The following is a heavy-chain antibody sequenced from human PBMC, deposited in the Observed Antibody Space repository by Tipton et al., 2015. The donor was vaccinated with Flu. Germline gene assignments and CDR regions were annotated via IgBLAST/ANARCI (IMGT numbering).Heavy chain of an antibody. V-gene: IGHV4-39*07. CDR1: GGSISSSSYY. CDR2: IYYSGST. Sequence: TLSLTCTVSGGSISSSSYYWGWIRQPPGKGLEWIGSIYYSGSTYYNPSLKSRVTISVDTSKNQFSLKLSSVTAADTAVYYCARAVPPGYNFFHWFDPWGQGTRVTVSS. D-gene: IGHD1-14*01. CDR3: ARAVPPGYNFFHWFDP. J-gene: IGHJ5*02.